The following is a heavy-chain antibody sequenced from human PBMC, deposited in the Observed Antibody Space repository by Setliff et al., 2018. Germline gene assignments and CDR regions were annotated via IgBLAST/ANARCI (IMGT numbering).Heavy chain of an antibody. CDR1: GASFSNYY. V-gene: IGHV4-34*01. CDR2: FDHSGTT. D-gene: IGHD3-3*01. CDR3: ARLSWNGLRYYGLDV. Sequence: SETLSLTCTVYGASFSNYYWGWVRQPPEERLEWIAEFDHSGTTKYNPSLMGRVTISVDTSKNQFSLRLSSVTAADTAVYYCARLSWNGLRYYGLDVWGQGTTGHRLL. J-gene: IGHJ6*02.